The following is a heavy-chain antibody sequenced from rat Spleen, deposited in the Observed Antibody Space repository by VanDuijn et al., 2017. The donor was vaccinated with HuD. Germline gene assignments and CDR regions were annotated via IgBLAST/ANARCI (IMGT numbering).Heavy chain of an antibody. D-gene: IGHD1-10*01. Sequence: EVQLVESGGGLVQPGRSMQLSCAASGFSFSNYYMAWVRQAPTKGLEWVASISPAGGNTYYRDSVKGRFTVSRDNAKSTLYLQLDSLRSEDTATYYCARRSITTFFDNWGQGVMVTVSS. CDR1: GFSFSNYY. V-gene: IGHV5-25*01. CDR3: ARRSITTFFDN. CDR2: ISPAGGNT. J-gene: IGHJ2*01.